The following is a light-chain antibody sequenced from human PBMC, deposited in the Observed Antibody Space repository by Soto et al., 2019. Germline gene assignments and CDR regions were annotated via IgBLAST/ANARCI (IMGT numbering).Light chain of an antibody. CDR1: QSVPNSR. CDR2: GAS. J-gene: IGKJ1*01. V-gene: IGKV3-20*01. Sequence: EIVLTQSPDTLSLSPGERATLSCRASQSVPNSRLAWYQQKPGQAPRLLIYGASSRATGIPDRFSGSGSGTDFTLTISRLEPEDFAVYYCQQYGSSPGTFGQGTKVDIK. CDR3: QQYGSSPGT.